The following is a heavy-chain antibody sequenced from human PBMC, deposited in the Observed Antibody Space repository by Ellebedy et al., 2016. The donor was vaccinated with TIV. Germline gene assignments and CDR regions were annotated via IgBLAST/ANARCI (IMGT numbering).Heavy chain of an antibody. Sequence: PGGSLRLSCAASGFIFSSYGMHWVRQAPGKGLEWVAVTSDDEGDKNYADSVKGRFTISRDNSKNTVYVQMNSLTAEDTAVYYCARDPYSSGWYNWFDLWGQGTLLTVSS. J-gene: IGHJ5*02. CDR3: ARDPYSSGWYNWFDL. V-gene: IGHV3-30*03. CDR1: GFIFSSYG. D-gene: IGHD6-19*01. CDR2: TSDDEGDK.